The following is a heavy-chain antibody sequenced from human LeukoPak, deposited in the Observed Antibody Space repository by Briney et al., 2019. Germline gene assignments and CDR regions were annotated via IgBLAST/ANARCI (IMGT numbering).Heavy chain of an antibody. J-gene: IGHJ3*02. CDR3: ARAGYCSGGSCSTDAFDI. D-gene: IGHD2-15*01. Sequence: FGTANYAQKFQGRVTITADESTSTAYMELSSLRSEDTAVYYCARAGYCSGGSCSTDAFDIWGQGTMVTVSS. V-gene: IGHV1-69*01. CDR2: FGTA.